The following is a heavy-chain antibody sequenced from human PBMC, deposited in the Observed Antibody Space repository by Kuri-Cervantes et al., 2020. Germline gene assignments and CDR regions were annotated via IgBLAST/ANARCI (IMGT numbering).Heavy chain of an antibody. Sequence: GESLKISCVASEFTFTDYYMSWIRQAPGKGLEWISYTGSRGSPIYYADSVKGRFTISRDNAKKSLHLQMNSLRAEDTAVYYCARGGILLQGYFDYWGQGTLVTVSS. V-gene: IGHV3-11*01. J-gene: IGHJ4*02. D-gene: IGHD3-22*01. CDR3: ARGGILLQGYFDY. CDR1: EFTFTDYY. CDR2: TGSRGSPI.